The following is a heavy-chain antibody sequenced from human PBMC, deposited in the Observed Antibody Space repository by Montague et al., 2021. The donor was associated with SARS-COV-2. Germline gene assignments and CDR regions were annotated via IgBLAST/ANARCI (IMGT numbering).Heavy chain of an antibody. CDR1: SGSIISSGYY. CDR3: ARGMIRGVTTPFGY. J-gene: IGHJ4*02. Sequence: SETLSLTCSVSSGSIISSGYYWGWIRQPPGKELEWIGNIYYSGTTYYNPSLQSRGTISVDTSKNHLSLRLSSVTAADTAVYFGARGMIRGVTTPFGYWGQGSQVTVSS. CDR2: IYYSGTT. V-gene: IGHV4-39*02. D-gene: IGHD3-10*01.